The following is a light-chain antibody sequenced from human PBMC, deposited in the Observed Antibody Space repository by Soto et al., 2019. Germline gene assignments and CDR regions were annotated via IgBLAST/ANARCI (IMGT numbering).Light chain of an antibody. V-gene: IGKV3-11*01. CDR1: QSVSSY. Sequence: EIVLTQSPATLSLSPGERATLSCRASQSVSSYLAWYQQKPGQAPRLLIYDASNRATGIPARFSGSGSGTDFTLTIRSLEPEDFAVYYCQQRRNWPRSTFGQGTKLEIK. CDR2: DAS. J-gene: IGKJ2*02. CDR3: QQRRNWPRST.